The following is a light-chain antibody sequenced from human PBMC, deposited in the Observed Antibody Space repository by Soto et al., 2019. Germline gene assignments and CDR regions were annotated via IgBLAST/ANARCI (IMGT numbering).Light chain of an antibody. V-gene: IGKV4-1*01. Sequence: DIVMTQSPDSLAVSLGERATINCKSSQSVLYSPNNKNYLAWYQQKPGQPPKLLIYWASTRESGVPDRFSGRGSGTDFTLTISRLQAEDVAAYFCQQYYSIAVTFGPGTKVDIK. J-gene: IGKJ3*01. CDR3: QQYYSIAVT. CDR2: WAS. CDR1: QSVLYSPNNKNY.